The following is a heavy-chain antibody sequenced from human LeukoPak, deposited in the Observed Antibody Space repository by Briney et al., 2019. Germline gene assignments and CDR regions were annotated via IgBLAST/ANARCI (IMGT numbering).Heavy chain of an antibody. CDR1: GFTFSSYA. CDR3: ASGGLEGTFDI. V-gene: IGHV3-30-3*01. Sequence: GGSLRLSCAASGFTFSSYAMHWVRQAPGKGLEWVAVISYDGSNKYYADSVKGRFTISRDNSKNTLYLQMNSLRAEDTAVYYCASGGLEGTFDIWGQGTMVTVSS. D-gene: IGHD3-3*01. J-gene: IGHJ3*02. CDR2: ISYDGSNK.